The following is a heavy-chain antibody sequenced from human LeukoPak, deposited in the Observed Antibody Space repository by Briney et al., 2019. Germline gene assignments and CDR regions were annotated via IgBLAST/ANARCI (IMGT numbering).Heavy chain of an antibody. V-gene: IGHV4-4*07. CDR2: IYTSGST. Sequence: PSETLSLTCTVSGGSISSYYWSWIRQPAGKGLEWIGRIYTSGSTNYNPPLKSRVTMSVDTSKNQFSLKLSSVTAADTAVYYCARGGGYGDYGYVDNWGQGTLVTVSS. J-gene: IGHJ4*02. CDR1: GGSISSYY. CDR3: ARGGGYGDYGYVDN. D-gene: IGHD4-17*01.